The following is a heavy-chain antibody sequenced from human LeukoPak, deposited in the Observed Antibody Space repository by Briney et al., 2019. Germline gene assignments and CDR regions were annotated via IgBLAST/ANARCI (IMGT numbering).Heavy chain of an antibody. Sequence: PGGSLRLSCAASGFTVSYSYMSWIRQAPGKGLEWVSAITNSGDNTYYADSVKGRFTISRDNSKNTLYLQINSLRAEDTAIYYCAKAPMEDSWYIHFDYWGQGTLVTVSS. CDR2: ITNSGDNT. CDR3: AKAPMEDSWYIHFDY. CDR1: GFTVSYSY. D-gene: IGHD6-13*01. J-gene: IGHJ4*02. V-gene: IGHV3-23*01.